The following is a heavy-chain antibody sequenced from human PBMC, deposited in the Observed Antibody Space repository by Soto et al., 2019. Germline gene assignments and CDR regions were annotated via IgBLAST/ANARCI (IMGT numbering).Heavy chain of an antibody. CDR3: ARSLGLYYDFWSGYYTPPAGYYGIDV. CDR2: IYYSGST. CDR1: GGSVSSGSYY. J-gene: IGHJ6*02. V-gene: IGHV4-61*01. Sequence: SETLSLTCTVSGGSVSSGSYYWSWIRQPPGKGLEWIGYIYYSGSTNYNPSLKSRVTISVDTSKNQFSLELSSVTAADTAVYYCARSLGLYYDFWSGYYTPPAGYYGIDVCGQGTKVT. D-gene: IGHD3-3*01.